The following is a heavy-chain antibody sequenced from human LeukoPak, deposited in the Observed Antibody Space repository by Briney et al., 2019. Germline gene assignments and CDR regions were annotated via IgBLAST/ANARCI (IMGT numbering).Heavy chain of an antibody. CDR1: GGSVTSSSYG. V-gene: IGHV4-39*01. Sequence: PSETLSLSCTVSGGSVTSSSYGWGWIRQPPGMGLEWIGTVYYSGSTFYNPSLKSRVTISVDTSKNQFSLKLSSVTAADTAVYYCARHQATAYYYGPPDHWGQGTLVTVSS. CDR3: ARHQATAYYYGPPDH. J-gene: IGHJ5*02. D-gene: IGHD3-10*01. CDR2: VYYSGST.